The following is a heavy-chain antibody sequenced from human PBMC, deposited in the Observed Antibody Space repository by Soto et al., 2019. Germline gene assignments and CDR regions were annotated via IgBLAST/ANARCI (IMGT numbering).Heavy chain of an antibody. V-gene: IGHV4-61*01. CDR3: ARRALEYGDYFFDY. Sequence: SETLSLTCTVSDVSFSSSYCWNWVRQPPGRGLEWLGYVYASGSTNYNPSLKSRVTMSVDTSKNQFSLRLMSVTAADTAVYYCARRALEYGDYFFDYWGQGALVTVSS. CDR2: VYASGST. J-gene: IGHJ4*02. D-gene: IGHD4-17*01. CDR1: DVSFSSSYC.